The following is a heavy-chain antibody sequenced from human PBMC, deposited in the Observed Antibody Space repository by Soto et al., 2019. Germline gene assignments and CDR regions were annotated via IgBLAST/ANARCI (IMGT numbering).Heavy chain of an antibody. Sequence: SETLSLTCAVYGGSFSGYYWSWIRQPPGKGLEWIGEINHSGSTNYNPSLKSRVTISVDTSKNQSSLKLSSVTAADTAVYYCARGVHDFWSGYYSPYYYYGMDVWGQGTTVTVSS. J-gene: IGHJ6*02. CDR1: GGSFSGYY. D-gene: IGHD3-3*01. CDR2: INHSGST. CDR3: ARGVHDFWSGYYSPYYYYGMDV. V-gene: IGHV4-34*01.